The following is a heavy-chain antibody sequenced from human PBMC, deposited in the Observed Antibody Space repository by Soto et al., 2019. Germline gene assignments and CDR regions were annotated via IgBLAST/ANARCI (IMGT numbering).Heavy chain of an antibody. V-gene: IGHV3-23*01. Sequence: CGSLRLSCAASGFSFNNYALNCVRQAPGKGLEWVSSGTTYYADSVKGRFTVSRDTSKNRLYLQMSSLRVDDTAVYYCAKGASPYSGSSENYFDYWGQGPLVTVSS. J-gene: IGHJ4*02. CDR1: GFSFNNYA. CDR3: AKGASPYSGSSENYFDY. D-gene: IGHD1-26*01. CDR2: GTT.